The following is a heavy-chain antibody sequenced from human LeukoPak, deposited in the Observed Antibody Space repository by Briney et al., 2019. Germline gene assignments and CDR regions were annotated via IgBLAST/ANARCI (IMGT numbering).Heavy chain of an antibody. D-gene: IGHD2-15*01. CDR1: GGSFSGYY. CDR3: ARGVCSGGSCYSEWNY. V-gene: IGHV4-34*01. Sequence: PSETLSLTCAVYGGSFSGYYWSWIRQPPGKGLEWIGEINYSGSTNYNPSLKSRVTISVDTSKNQFSLKLSSVTAADTAVHYCARGVCSGGSCYSEWNYWGQGTLVTVSS. CDR2: INYSGST. J-gene: IGHJ4*02.